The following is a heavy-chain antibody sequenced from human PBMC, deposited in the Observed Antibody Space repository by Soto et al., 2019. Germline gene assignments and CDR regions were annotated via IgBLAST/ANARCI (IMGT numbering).Heavy chain of an antibody. J-gene: IGHJ5*02. D-gene: IGHD6-6*01. CDR2: IYYSGST. CDR3: ARDNSYSSPYWFDP. CDR1: GGSISSGGYY. V-gene: IGHV4-31*03. Sequence: TLSLTCTVSGGSISSGGYYWSWIRQHPGKGLEWIGYIYYSGSTYYNPSLKSRVTISVDTSKNQFSLKMSSVTAADTAVYYCARDNSYSSPYWFDPWGQGTLVTVSS.